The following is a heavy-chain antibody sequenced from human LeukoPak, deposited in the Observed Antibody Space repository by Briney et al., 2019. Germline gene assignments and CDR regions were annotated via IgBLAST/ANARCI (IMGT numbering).Heavy chain of an antibody. V-gene: IGHV4-59*01. CDR3: ARGIIEMSTIFDC. CDR1: GGSIRGSY. J-gene: IGHJ4*02. D-gene: IGHD5-24*01. CDR2: INYSGST. Sequence: SETLSLTCTVSGGSIRGSYWSWIRQPPGKGLEWIGYINYSGSTNYNPSLKRRVTISVDTSKNQFSLKLSSVTAADTAVYYCARGIIEMSTIFDCWGQGTLVTVSS.